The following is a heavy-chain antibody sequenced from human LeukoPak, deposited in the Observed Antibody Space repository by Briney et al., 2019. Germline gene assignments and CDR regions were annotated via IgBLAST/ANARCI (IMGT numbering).Heavy chain of an antibody. D-gene: IGHD1-26*01. CDR2: IYCSGST. Sequence: SETLALACSVSGDSISGSHYYWGWIRKPPGTGVEWIGYIYCSGSTNYNPSLKSRVTISVDTSKNQFSLKLSSVTAADTAVYYCARVGGYNWFDPWGQGTLVTVSS. CDR3: ARVGGYNWFDP. J-gene: IGHJ5*02. V-gene: IGHV4-61*05. CDR1: GDSISGSHYY.